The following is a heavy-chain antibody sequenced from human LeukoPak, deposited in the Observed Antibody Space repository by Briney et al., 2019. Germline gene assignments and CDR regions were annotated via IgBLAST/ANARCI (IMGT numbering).Heavy chain of an antibody. D-gene: IGHD6-13*01. Sequence: GGSLRLSCAASGFTFSNYWMSWVRQAPGKGLEWVANIKEDGSEKNYVDSVKGRFTISRDDAKKSLYLQMNSLRAEDTAVYYCARFQAAAGTRGFDYWGQGTLVIVSS. J-gene: IGHJ4*02. CDR1: GFTFSNYW. CDR3: ARFQAAAGTRGFDY. CDR2: IKEDGSEK. V-gene: IGHV3-7*01.